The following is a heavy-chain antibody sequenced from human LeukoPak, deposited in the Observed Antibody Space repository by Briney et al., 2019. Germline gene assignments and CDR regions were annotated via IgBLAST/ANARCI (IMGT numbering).Heavy chain of an antibody. D-gene: IGHD6-13*01. J-gene: IGHJ5*02. Sequence: GASVKVSCKASGYTFTGHYMHWVRQAPGQGLEWMGWINPNSGGTHYAQKFQGRVALTRDTSISTAYMELSRLRSDDTAMYYCARDQVPITAALTNWFDPWGQGTLVTASS. CDR2: INPNSGGT. CDR1: GYTFTGHY. V-gene: IGHV1-2*02. CDR3: ARDQVPITAALTNWFDP.